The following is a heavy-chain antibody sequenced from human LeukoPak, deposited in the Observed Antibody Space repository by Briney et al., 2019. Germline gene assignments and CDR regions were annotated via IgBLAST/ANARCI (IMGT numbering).Heavy chain of an antibody. CDR2: IIPIFGTA. Sequence: ASVKVSCKASGGTFSSYAISWVRQAPGQGLEWMGGIIPIFGTANYAQKFQGRVTITTDESTSTAYMELSSLRSEDTAVYYCARSNSSSWYDYYYYVDVWGKGTTVTVSS. CDR1: GGTFSSYA. D-gene: IGHD6-13*01. J-gene: IGHJ6*03. CDR3: ARSNSSSWYDYYYYVDV. V-gene: IGHV1-69*05.